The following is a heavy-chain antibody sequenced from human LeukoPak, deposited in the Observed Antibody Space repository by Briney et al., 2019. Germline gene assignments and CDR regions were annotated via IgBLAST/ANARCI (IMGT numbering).Heavy chain of an antibody. J-gene: IGHJ6*02. CDR2: ISPSGGDT. D-gene: IGHD3-10*01. V-gene: IGHV3-23*01. Sequence: GGSLRLSCAASGFTFSSYAMTWVRQAPGEGLEWVSAISPSGGDTYYADSVQGRFSISRDDSKNTLYLQMNSLRAEDTAVYYCARDDEWFGDIIQLGLDYYGMDVWGQGTTVTVSS. CDR1: GFTFSSYA. CDR3: ARDDEWFGDIIQLGLDYYGMDV.